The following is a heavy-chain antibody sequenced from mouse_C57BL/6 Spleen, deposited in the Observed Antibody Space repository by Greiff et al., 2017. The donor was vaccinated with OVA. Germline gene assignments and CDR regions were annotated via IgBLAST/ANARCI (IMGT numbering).Heavy chain of an antibody. CDR1: GYTFTDYY. V-gene: IGHV1-19*01. Sequence: VHVKQSGPVLVKPGASVKMSCKASGYTFTDYYMNWVKQSHGKSLEWIGVINPYNGGTSYNQKFKGKATLTVDKSSSTAYMELNSLTSEDSAVYYCARLPVVATDAMDYWGQGTSVTVSS. CDR2: INPYNGGT. CDR3: ARLPVVATDAMDY. D-gene: IGHD1-1*01. J-gene: IGHJ4*01.